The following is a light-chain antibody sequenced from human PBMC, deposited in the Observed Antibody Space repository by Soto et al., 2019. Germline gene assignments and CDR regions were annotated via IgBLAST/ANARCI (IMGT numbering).Light chain of an antibody. V-gene: IGKV3-20*01. Sequence: EIVLTQSPGTLSLSPGERATLSCRASQSVSSSYLAWYQQKPGQAPRLLIYGASSRATGIPDRFSGSGSGIDFTLTISRLEPEDFAVYYWQQDGSSPPYTFGQGTKLEIK. J-gene: IGKJ2*01. CDR2: GAS. CDR1: QSVSSSY. CDR3: QQDGSSPPYT.